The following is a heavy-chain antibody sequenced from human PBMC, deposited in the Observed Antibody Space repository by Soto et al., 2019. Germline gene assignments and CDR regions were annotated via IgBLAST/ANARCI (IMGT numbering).Heavy chain of an antibody. CDR1: GGSISSYY. CDR3: ARVRSGSFPDY. CDR2: IYYSGST. J-gene: IGHJ4*02. V-gene: IGHV4-59*01. D-gene: IGHD3-10*01. Sequence: PSESLSLTCTVSGGSISSYYWSWIRQPPGKGLEWIGYIYYSGSTNYNPSLKSRVTISVDTSKNQFSLKLSSVTAADTAVYYCARVRSGSFPDYWGQGTLVTVSS.